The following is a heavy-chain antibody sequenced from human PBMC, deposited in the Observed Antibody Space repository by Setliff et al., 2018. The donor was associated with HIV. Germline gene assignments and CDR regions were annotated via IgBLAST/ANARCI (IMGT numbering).Heavy chain of an antibody. D-gene: IGHD4-4*01. J-gene: IGHJ4*02. CDR3: ATLVIPTRNFEF. V-gene: IGHV3-20*04. CDR2: ITWNGHTK. Sequence: PGGSLRLSCAASGFTFDDYVMSWVRQVPGKGLEWVSGITWNGHTKDYADSVKGRFTISRDNAKNTLYLQMNSLRAEDTAVYYCATLVIPTRNFEFWGQGTQVTVSS. CDR1: GFTFDDYV.